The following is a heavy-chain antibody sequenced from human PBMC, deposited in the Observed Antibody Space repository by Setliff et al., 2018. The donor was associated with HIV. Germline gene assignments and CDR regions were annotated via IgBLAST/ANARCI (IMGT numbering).Heavy chain of an antibody. CDR1: GGSISSHY. D-gene: IGHD5-18*01. Sequence: TSETLSLTCTISGGSISSHYWSWIRQPPGKGLEWIGYMYYSGSTNYNPSLKSRVSISVDTSKNQFSLKLSSVTAADTAVYYCARTLRAAAMGYFDYWGQGTLVTVSS. V-gene: IGHV4-59*11. J-gene: IGHJ4*02. CDR3: ARTLRAAAMGYFDY. CDR2: MYYSGST.